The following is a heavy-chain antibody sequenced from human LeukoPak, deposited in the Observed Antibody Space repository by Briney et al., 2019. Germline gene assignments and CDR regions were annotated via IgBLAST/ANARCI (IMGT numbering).Heavy chain of an antibody. CDR3: AKDSRYCSSTSCYDRFDY. CDR1: GFTFSSYA. V-gene: IGHV3-23*01. CDR2: ISGSGGST. J-gene: IGHJ4*02. D-gene: IGHD2-2*01. Sequence: GGSLRLSCAASGFTFSSYAMSWVRQVPGKGLEWVSAISGSGGSTYYADSVKGRFTISRDNSKNTLYLQMNSLRAEDTAVYYCAKDSRYCSSTSCYDRFDYWGQGTLVTVSS.